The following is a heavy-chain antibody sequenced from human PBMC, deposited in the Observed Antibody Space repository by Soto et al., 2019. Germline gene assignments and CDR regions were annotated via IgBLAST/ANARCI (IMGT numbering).Heavy chain of an antibody. CDR2: IYHSGST. D-gene: IGHD3-22*01. J-gene: IGHJ4*02. CDR3: ARLGGVDDSSDY. Sequence: SETLSLTCTVSGGSISSYYWSWIRQPPGKGLEWIGYIYHSGSTNYNPSLKSRVTISVDKSKNQFSLTLSAVTAADTAVYYCARLGGVDDSSDYGAQETRVTVS. CDR1: GGSISSYY. V-gene: IGHV4-59*12.